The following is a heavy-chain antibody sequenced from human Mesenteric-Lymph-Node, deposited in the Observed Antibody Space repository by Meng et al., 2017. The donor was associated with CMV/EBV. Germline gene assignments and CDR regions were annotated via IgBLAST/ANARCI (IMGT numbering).Heavy chain of an antibody. CDR3: AKDAKRTIVSTADY. CDR1: GFSFSSYG. D-gene: IGHD4-11*01. CDR2: IGYDGSNK. Sequence: GESLKISCAASGFSFSSYGMHWVRQAPGKGPEWVAFIGYDGSNKYYGDSVKGRFTISRDNSKNTLYLQMSRLRAEDTAVYYCAKDAKRTIVSTADYWGQGTLVTVSS. J-gene: IGHJ4*02. V-gene: IGHV3-30*02.